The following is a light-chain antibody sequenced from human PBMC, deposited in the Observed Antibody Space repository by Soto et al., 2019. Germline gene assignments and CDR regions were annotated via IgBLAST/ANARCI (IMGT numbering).Light chain of an antibody. Sequence: EIVLTQSPGTLSLSPGERATLSCRASQTVTSNYLAWYQRKPGQAPRLLIYGASSRATDIPDRFSGSGSGTHLTLTITRMEPEDFAVNFCQQYAGSRSTFGQGTKVEIK. V-gene: IGKV3-20*01. CDR2: GAS. CDR1: QTVTSNY. J-gene: IGKJ1*01. CDR3: QQYAGSRST.